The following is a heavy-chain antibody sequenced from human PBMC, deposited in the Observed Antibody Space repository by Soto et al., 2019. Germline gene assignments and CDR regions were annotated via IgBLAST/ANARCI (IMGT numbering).Heavy chain of an antibody. CDR3: ARHEALEGYNWNYLDY. D-gene: IGHD1-20*01. J-gene: IGHJ4*02. CDR2: IDPSDSYT. V-gene: IGHV5-10-1*03. CDR1: GYSFTSYW. Sequence: EVQLVQSGAEVKKPGESLRISCKGSGYSFTSYWISWVRQMPGKGLEWMGRIDPSDSYTNYSPSFQGHVTISADKSISTAYLQWSSLKASDTAMYYCARHEALEGYNWNYLDYWGQGTLVTVSS.